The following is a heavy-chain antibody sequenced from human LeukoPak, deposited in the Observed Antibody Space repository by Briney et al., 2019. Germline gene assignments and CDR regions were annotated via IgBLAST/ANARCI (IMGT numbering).Heavy chain of an antibody. D-gene: IGHD2-2*02. V-gene: IGHV3-20*04. J-gene: IGHJ4*02. CDR1: GFTFDDYG. CDR3: AKPTSWGYCSSTSCYTSDY. CDR2: INWNGGST. Sequence: PGGSLRLSCAASGFTFDDYGMSWVRQAPGKGLEWVSGINWNGGSTGYADSVKGRFTISRDNSKNTLYLQMNSLRAEDTAVYYCAKPTSWGYCSSTSCYTSDYWGQGTLVTVSS.